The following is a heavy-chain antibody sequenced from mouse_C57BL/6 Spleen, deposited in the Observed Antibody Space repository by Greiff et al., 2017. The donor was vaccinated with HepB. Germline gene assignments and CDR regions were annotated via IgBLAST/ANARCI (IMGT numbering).Heavy chain of an antibody. V-gene: IGHV1-80*01. CDR1: GYAFSSYW. J-gene: IGHJ4*01. CDR3: ARGEYDYVLD. CDR2: IYPGDGDT. Sequence: VQVVESGAELVKPGASVKISCKASGYAFSSYWMNWVKQRPGKGLEWIGQIYPGDGDTNYNGKLKGKATLTADKSSSTAYMQLSSLTSEDSAVYFCARGEYDYVLDWGQGTSVTVSS. D-gene: IGHD2-4*01.